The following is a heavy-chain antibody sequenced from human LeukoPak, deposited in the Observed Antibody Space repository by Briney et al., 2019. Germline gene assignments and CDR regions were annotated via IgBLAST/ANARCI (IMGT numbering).Heavy chain of an antibody. Sequence: SETLSLTCTASGGSISGSNYYWGWIRQPPGKGLEWIGYIYYSGSTNYNPSLKSRVTISVDTSKNQFSLKLSSVTAADTAVYYCARVGSSGYYFDYWGQGTLVTVSS. CDR1: GGSISGSNYY. CDR2: IYYSGST. CDR3: ARVGSSGYYFDY. V-gene: IGHV4-61*05. D-gene: IGHD3-22*01. J-gene: IGHJ4*02.